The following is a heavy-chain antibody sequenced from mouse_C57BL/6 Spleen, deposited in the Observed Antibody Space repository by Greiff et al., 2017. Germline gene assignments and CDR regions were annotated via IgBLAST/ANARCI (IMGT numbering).Heavy chain of an antibody. V-gene: IGHV1-69*01. D-gene: IGHD3-2*02. Sequence: QVQLQQPGAELVMPGASVKLSCKASGYTFTSYWMHWVKQRPGQGLEWIGEIDPSDSYTNYNQKFKGKSTMTVDKSSSTAYMQLSSLTSEDSAVYYCARRAQATDYWGQGTTLTVSS. J-gene: IGHJ2*01. CDR1: GYTFTSYW. CDR2: IDPSDSYT. CDR3: ARRAQATDY.